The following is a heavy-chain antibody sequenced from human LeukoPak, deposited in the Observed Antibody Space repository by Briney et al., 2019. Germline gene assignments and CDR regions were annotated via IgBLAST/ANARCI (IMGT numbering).Heavy chain of an antibody. Sequence: GASLQISCKGSGYSFTSYWIGWVRQLPGKGLEWMGIIYPGDSDTRYSPSFQGQVTISADKSISAAYLQWSSLKASDTAMYYCARSSNYYGSGSYGAGVDYWGQGTLATVSS. CDR2: IYPGDSDT. V-gene: IGHV5-51*01. CDR3: ARSSNYYGSGSYGAGVDY. CDR1: GYSFTSYW. J-gene: IGHJ4*02. D-gene: IGHD3-10*01.